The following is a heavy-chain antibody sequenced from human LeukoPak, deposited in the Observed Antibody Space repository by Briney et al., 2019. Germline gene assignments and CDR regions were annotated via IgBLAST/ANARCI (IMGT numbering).Heavy chain of an antibody. J-gene: IGHJ5*02. D-gene: IGHD2-2*01. CDR3: ARVRGTADIVVVPAAKPPWFDP. Sequence: PSETLSLTCTVSGGSISSGNFYWSWIRQSPGKRLEWIGYIYASGRTYYHPSLRSRLTISVDTSKNQFSLKLSSVTAADTAVYYCARVRGTADIVVVPAAKPPWFDPWGQGTLVTVSS. CDR1: GGSISSGNFY. V-gene: IGHV4-30-4*08. CDR2: IYASGRT.